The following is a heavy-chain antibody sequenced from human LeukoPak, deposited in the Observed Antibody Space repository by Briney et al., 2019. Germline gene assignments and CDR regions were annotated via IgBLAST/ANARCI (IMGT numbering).Heavy chain of an antibody. J-gene: IGHJ4*02. CDR3: ARVKRRDYVWGSYRLPDY. Sequence: GASVKVSCKASGYTFTSYDINWVRQATGQGLEWMGWMNPNSGNTGYAQKFQGRVTMTRNTSISTAYMELSSLRSEDTAVYYCARVKRRDYVWGSYRLPDYWGQGTLVTVSS. CDR2: MNPNSGNT. V-gene: IGHV1-8*01. D-gene: IGHD3-16*02. CDR1: GYTFTSYD.